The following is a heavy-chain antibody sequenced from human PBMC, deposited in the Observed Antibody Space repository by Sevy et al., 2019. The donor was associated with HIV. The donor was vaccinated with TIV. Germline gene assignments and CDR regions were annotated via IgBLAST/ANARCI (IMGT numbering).Heavy chain of an antibody. CDR2: MNPNNGNT. CDR3: ARDPSGNYLTPHYRDYYGLDV. Sequence: ASVKVSCKTSGYTFSSHDINWVRQAPGQGLEWMGWMNPNNGNTRYVQKFQDRVTMTRDSSIATAYMELRGLTSDDTAVYYCARDPSGNYLTPHYRDYYGLDVWGQGTAVTVSS. V-gene: IGHV1-8*01. J-gene: IGHJ6*02. CDR1: GYTFSSHD. D-gene: IGHD1-7*01.